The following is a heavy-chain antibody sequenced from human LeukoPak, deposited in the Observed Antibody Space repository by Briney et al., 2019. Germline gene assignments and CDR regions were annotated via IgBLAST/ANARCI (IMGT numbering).Heavy chain of an antibody. J-gene: IGHJ6*03. CDR1: GFTFSNAW. CDR2: IKSKTEGRTT. Sequence: PGGSLRLSCAASGFTFSNAWMSWVRQAQGKGLEWVGRIKSKTEGRTTDYATPVKGRFTSSRDDSKNTLYLQMNSLKTEDTAVYYCTTHGDSDLGYYYYMDVWGKGTTVTVSS. D-gene: IGHD4-17*01. V-gene: IGHV3-15*01. CDR3: TTHGDSDLGYYYYMDV.